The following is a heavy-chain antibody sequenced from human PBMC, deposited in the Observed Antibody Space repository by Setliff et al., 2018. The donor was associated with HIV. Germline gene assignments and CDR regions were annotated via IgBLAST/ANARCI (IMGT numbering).Heavy chain of an antibody. D-gene: IGHD4-4*01. CDR1: GGTFSGYT. Sequence: GASVKVSCKASGGTFSGYTFSWVRQAPGQGLEWMGGIIPIFGTAHYAQKFQGRVTITADESTSTAYMELSSLRSEDTAIYYCARDRERWLQSRLFDPWGQGTLVTVSS. CDR2: IIPIFGTA. J-gene: IGHJ5*02. V-gene: IGHV1-69*13. CDR3: ARDRERWLQSRLFDP.